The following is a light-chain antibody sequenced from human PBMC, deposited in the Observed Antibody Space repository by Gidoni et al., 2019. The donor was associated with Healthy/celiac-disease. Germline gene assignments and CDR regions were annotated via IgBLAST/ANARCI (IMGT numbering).Light chain of an antibody. CDR2: DAS. CDR1: QTISNNY. Sequence: EIILTQSPGTLSLSPGERATLSRRASQTISNNYVAWYQHRPGQAPRLLIDDASRRATGIPDRFSGGGSGADFTLTVSRLEPEDFAVYYCQQYGTSPQTFGQGTKVEIK. V-gene: IGKV3-20*01. CDR3: QQYGTSPQT. J-gene: IGKJ1*01.